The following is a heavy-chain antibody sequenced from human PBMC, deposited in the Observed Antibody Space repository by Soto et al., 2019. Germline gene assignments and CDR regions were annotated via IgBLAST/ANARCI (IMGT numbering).Heavy chain of an antibody. J-gene: IGHJ6*02. D-gene: IGHD1-7*01. Sequence: HPGGSLRLSCAASGFTFSSYAMSWVRQAPGKGLEWVSAISGSGGSTYYADSVKGRFTISRDNSKNTLYLQMNSLRAEDTAVYYCAQTGTTQYYYYYYGMDVWGQGTTVTVSS. V-gene: IGHV3-23*01. CDR1: GFTFSSYA. CDR2: ISGSGGST. CDR3: AQTGTTQYYYYYYGMDV.